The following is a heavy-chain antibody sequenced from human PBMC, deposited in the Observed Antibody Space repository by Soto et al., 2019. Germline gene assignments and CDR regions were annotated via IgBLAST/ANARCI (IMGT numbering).Heavy chain of an antibody. CDR2: ISSNGVRT. CDR1: GFTLSGYA. Sequence: EVQLAESGGGLAQPGGSLRLSCAASGFTLSGYAMDWVRQAPGKGLEYVSGISSNGVRTYYANSVQGRFTISRHNSKNTVYLRMGSLRPEDMAVYYCARRARPDFYYMDVWCKGTTVTVSS. V-gene: IGHV3-64*01. CDR3: ARRARPDFYYMDV. J-gene: IGHJ6*03. D-gene: IGHD6-6*01.